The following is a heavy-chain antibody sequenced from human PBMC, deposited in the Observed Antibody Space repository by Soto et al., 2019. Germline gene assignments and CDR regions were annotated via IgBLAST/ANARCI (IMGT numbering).Heavy chain of an antibody. J-gene: IGHJ1*01. D-gene: IGHD2-15*01. CDR3: ATLGYCMESRCARPSY. V-gene: IGHV3-72*01. CDR1: GFTFSDRY. Sequence: EVQLVESGGGLVQPGGSLTLSCAAYGFTFSDRYMDWVLQAPGKGLEWVGRTRDKAHSYTKQYAASVKGRFTISRDDSRNSLYLNMNSLKSEDTAVYYCATLGYCMESRCARPSYWGRGTLVSVSS. CDR2: TRDKAHSYTK.